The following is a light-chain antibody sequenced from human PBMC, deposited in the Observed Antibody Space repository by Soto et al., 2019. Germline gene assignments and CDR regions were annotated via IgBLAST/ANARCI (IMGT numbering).Light chain of an antibody. CDR1: QSINSN. CDR2: DAS. CDR3: QQYNKWPLYT. Sequence: EIVMTQSPATLSVSPGVRASLSCRASQSINSNLAWYQQRPGQAPSLLIYDASTRATGIPARFSGSGSGTQFTLTISSLQSEDFAVYYCQQYNKWPLYTFGQGTKLEIK. V-gene: IGKV3-15*01. J-gene: IGKJ2*01.